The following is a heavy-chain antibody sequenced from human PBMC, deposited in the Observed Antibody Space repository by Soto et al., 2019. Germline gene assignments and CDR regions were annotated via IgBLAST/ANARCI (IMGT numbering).Heavy chain of an antibody. CDR1: GYTFTSYA. CDR2: INPNSGGT. CDR3: ARGLITGSYYYGMDV. V-gene: IGHV1-2*04. Sequence: ASVKVSCKASGYTFTSYAMHWVRQAPGQGLEWMGWINPNSGGTNYAQKFQGWVTMTRDTSISTAYMELSRLRSDDTAVYYCARGLITGSYYYGMDVWGQGTTVTVSS. D-gene: IGHD1-20*01. J-gene: IGHJ6*02.